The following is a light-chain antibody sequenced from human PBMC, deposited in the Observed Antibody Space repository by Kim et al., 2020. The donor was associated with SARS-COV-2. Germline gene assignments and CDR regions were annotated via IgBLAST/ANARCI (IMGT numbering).Light chain of an antibody. Sequence: VAWGQTVRTTWQGECLRSYYATWYHKKPGRAPILVIYGKNDRPSGIPERFSGASSGNTASLTITGTQAGDEADYYCNSRDSNNNVLFGGGTQLTVL. CDR2: GKN. CDR3: NSRDSNNNVL. J-gene: IGLJ2*01. V-gene: IGLV3-19*01. CDR1: CLRSYY.